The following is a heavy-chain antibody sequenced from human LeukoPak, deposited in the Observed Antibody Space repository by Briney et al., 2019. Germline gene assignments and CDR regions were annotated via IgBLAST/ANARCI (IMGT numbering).Heavy chain of an antibody. CDR1: GFTFSSYE. D-gene: IGHD3-10*01. V-gene: IGHV3-48*03. CDR2: ISSSGSTI. J-gene: IGHJ4*02. CDR3: AKSPGSRSYPHYFDY. Sequence: GGSLRLSCAASGFTFSSYEMNWVRQAPGKGLEGVSYISSSGSTIYYADSVKGRFTISRDNSKNTLFLQMNSLRAEDTAVYYCAKSPGSRSYPHYFDYWGQGTLVTVSS.